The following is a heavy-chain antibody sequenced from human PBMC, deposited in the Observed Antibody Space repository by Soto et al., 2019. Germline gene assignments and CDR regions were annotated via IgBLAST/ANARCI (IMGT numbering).Heavy chain of an antibody. CDR1: GYTFSTSG. D-gene: IGHD2-2*01. J-gene: IGHJ1*01. CDR2: SRPDNGNR. Sequence: ASVQVSCKTSGYTFSTSGSSRVRQKGVEGLEWVGWSRPDNGNRQSAQRRQGRDTLTTATSASTAYRKLRGLTPGDSGLECCGRHTDVKRYHDWGQGTLVTVSS. CDR3: GRHTDVKRYHD. V-gene: IGHV1-18*01.